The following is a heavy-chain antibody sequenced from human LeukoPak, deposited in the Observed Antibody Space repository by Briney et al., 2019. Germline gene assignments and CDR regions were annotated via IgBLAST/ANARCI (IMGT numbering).Heavy chain of an antibody. J-gene: IGHJ6*02. D-gene: IGHD1-26*01. CDR3: SRGGANGSYYCPMDI. CDR1: GFIFSDHY. V-gene: IGHV3-72*01. CDR2: ARNKANNYTT. Sequence: GGSLRLSCAASGFIFSDHYMDWVRQPPGKGLEWVGRARNKANNYTTEYAASVKGRFTISRDDSKNLLFLQMNSLKTEDTAVYYCSRGGANGSYYCPMDIWGQGTTVTVSS.